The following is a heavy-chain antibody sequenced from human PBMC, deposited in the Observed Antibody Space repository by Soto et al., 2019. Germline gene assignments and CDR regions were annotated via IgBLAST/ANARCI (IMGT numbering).Heavy chain of an antibody. V-gene: IGHV3-21*01. CDR1: GFNFNSYT. CDR2: ISSSGYI. D-gene: IGHD3-22*01. J-gene: IGHJ6*02. Sequence: PGGSLRLSCAASGFNFNSYTINWVRQAPGKRLEWLSSISSSGYIFSTDSVRGRFTISRDNAKNSVYLQINSLRAEDTAVYFCARDCSSGTCSNGMEVWSQGTTV. CDR3: ARDCSSGTCSNGMEV.